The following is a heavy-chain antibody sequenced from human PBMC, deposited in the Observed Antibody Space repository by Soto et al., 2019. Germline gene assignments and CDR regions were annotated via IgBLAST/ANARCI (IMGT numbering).Heavy chain of an antibody. Sequence: SETLSLTCTVSGGSISSYYWSWIRQPPGKGLEWIGYIYYSGSTNYNPSLKSRVTISVDTSKNHFSLKLSSVTAADTAVYYCARIGDRAEYYFDYWGQGTLVTVSS. D-gene: IGHD3-16*01. CDR2: IYYSGST. J-gene: IGHJ4*02. CDR3: ARIGDRAEYYFDY. V-gene: IGHV4-59*08. CDR1: GGSISSYY.